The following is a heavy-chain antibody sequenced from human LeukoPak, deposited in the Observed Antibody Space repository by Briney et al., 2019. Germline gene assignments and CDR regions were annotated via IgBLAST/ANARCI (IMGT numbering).Heavy chain of an antibody. CDR3: ARCPDIRSNWFDP. Sequence: GESLKISCQGSGYSFTSYWIGWVRQMPGKGLEWMGIIYPGDSDTRYSPSFQGQVTISADKSISTAYLQWSSLKASGTAMYYCARCPDIRSNWFDPWGQGTLVTVSS. CDR1: GYSFTSYW. V-gene: IGHV5-51*01. CDR2: IYPGDSDT. J-gene: IGHJ5*02.